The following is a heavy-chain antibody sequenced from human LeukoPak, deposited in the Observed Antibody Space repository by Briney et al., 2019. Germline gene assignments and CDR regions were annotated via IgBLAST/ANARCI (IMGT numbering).Heavy chain of an antibody. Sequence: GGSLRLSCAASGFTFSSYGMHWIRQAPGKGLEWVAVIWYNGSNKYYADSVKGRFTISRDNSKNTLYLQMNSLRAEDTAVYYCARDNQTAAPGKGAFDIWGQGTMVTVSS. D-gene: IGHD6-13*01. CDR2: IWYNGSNK. J-gene: IGHJ3*02. V-gene: IGHV3-33*01. CDR1: GFTFSSYG. CDR3: ARDNQTAAPGKGAFDI.